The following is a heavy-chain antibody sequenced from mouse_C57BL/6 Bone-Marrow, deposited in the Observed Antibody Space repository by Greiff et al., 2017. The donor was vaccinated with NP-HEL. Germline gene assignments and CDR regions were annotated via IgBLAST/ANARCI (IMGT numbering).Heavy chain of an antibody. CDR3: ARREWLLYAMDY. CDR1: GYTFTGYW. J-gene: IGHJ4*01. CDR2: ILPGIGST. Sequence: QVQLQQSGAELMKPGASVKLSCKATGYTFTGYWIEWVKQRPGHGLEWIGEILPGIGSTNYNEKFKGKATFTADTSSNTAYMQLSSLTTEDSAIYYCARREWLLYAMDYWGQGTSVTVSS. D-gene: IGHD2-3*01. V-gene: IGHV1-9*01.